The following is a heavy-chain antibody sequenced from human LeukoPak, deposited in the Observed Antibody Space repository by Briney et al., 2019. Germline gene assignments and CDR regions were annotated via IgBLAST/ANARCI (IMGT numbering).Heavy chain of an antibody. CDR1: GFTFSSYG. CDR3: ARGERWLQFGVDY. CDR2: IRYDGSNK. D-gene: IGHD5-24*01. J-gene: IGHJ4*02. Sequence: GGSLRLSCAASGFTFSSYGMHWVRQAPGKGLEWVAFIRYDGSNKYYADSVKGRFTISRDNSKNTLYLQMNSLRAEDTAVYYCARGERWLQFGVDYWGQGTLVTVSS. V-gene: IGHV3-30*02.